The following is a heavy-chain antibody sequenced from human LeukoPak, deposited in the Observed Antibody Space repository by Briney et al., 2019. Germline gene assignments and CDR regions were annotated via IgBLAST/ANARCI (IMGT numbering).Heavy chain of an antibody. CDR1: GFTCSSYG. D-gene: IGHD3-22*01. V-gene: IGHV3-30*18. CDR3: AKDLDEDDSSGY. CDR2: ISYDGSNK. J-gene: IGHJ4*02. Sequence: GGSLRLSCAASGFTCSSYGIHWVRQAPGKGREWVAVISYDGSNKYYADSVKGRFTISRDNSKNTLYLQMNSLRAEDTAVYYCAKDLDEDDSSGYWGQGTLVTVSS.